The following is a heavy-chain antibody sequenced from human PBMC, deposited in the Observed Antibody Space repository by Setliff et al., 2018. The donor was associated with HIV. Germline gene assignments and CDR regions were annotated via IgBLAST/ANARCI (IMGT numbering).Heavy chain of an antibody. J-gene: IGHJ3*02. V-gene: IGHV3-15*01. Sequence: GGSLRLSCAVSGFTFSDAWMSWVRQAPGKGLEWLAHIKSKTDGETTNYAAPVKGRFTISRDDSKNTLYLQMDSLSTEDTAVYYCILLGMHGAFDIWGQGTMVTVSS. CDR2: IKSKTDGETT. CDR3: ILLGMHGAFDI. CDR1: GFTFSDAW. D-gene: IGHD7-27*01.